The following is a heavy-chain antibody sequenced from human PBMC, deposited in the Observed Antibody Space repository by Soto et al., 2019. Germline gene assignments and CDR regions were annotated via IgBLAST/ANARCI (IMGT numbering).Heavy chain of an antibody. CDR1: GGTFSSYT. CDR2: MNPNSGNT. Sequence: ASVKVSCKASGGTFSSYTINWVRQATGQGLEWMGWMNPNSGNTGYAQKFQGRVTMTRNTSISTAYMELSSLRSEDTAVYYCASISVDIVVVPAADDAFDIWGQGTMXTVSS. V-gene: IGHV1-8*02. J-gene: IGHJ3*02. D-gene: IGHD2-2*01. CDR3: ASISVDIVVVPAADDAFDI.